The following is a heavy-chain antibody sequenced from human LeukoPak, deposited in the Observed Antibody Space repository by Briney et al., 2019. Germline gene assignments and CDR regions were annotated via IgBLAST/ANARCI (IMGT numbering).Heavy chain of an antibody. J-gene: IGHJ4*02. Sequence: GGSLRLSCAAYSLTFSNYGMRWARQAPGKGLEWVSGISDSGDSTYYADSVKGRFTISRDNSDNTLFLQMNSLRAEDTAVYFCAGDYSCSGTNYTPPQASGYWGQGTLVTVSS. D-gene: IGHD3-10*01. CDR1: SLTFSNYG. CDR3: AGDYSCSGTNYTPPQASGY. CDR2: ISDSGDST. V-gene: IGHV3-23*01.